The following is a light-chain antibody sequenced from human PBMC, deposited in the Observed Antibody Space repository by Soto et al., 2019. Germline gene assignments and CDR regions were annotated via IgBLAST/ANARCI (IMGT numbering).Light chain of an antibody. Sequence: DIQMTQSPSTLSASVGDRVTITCRASQSVSNWLAWYQQKRGKAPELLIYDASSLKSGVPSRFSGSGSGTDFTLTITRLEPEDSAVYFCQQYTGPPTTFGQGTRLEIK. CDR2: DAS. CDR3: QQYTGPPTT. CDR1: QSVSNW. J-gene: IGKJ5*01. V-gene: IGKV1-5*01.